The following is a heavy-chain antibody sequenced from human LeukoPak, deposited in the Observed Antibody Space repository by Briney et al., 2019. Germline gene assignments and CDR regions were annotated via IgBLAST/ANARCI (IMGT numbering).Heavy chain of an antibody. V-gene: IGHV4-39*01. CDR1: GGSISSSLYH. D-gene: IGHD6-6*01. CDR3: AGKYSRGH. CDR2: IYYTGTT. Sequence: SETLSLTCTVSGGSISSSLYHWGWIRQSPGKNLEWLGSIYYTGTTHYNPSLKSRVTISVDTSKNQFSLNLSSVTAADTAVYYCAGKYSRGHWGQGTLVTVSS. J-gene: IGHJ4*02.